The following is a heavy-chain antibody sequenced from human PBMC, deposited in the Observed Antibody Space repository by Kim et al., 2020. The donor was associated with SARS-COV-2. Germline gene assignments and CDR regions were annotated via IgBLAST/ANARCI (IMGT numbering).Heavy chain of an antibody. CDR1: GGSISSYY. D-gene: IGHD3-10*01. CDR2: IYYSGST. V-gene: IGHV4-59*01. J-gene: IGHJ6*02. CDR3: ARDRGDREYGYYYYGMDV. Sequence: SETLSLTCTVSGGSISSYYWSWIRQPPGKGLEWIGYIYYSGSTNYNPSLKSRVTISVDTSKNQFSLKLSSVTAADTAVYYCARDRGDREYGYYYYGMDVWGQGTTVTVSS.